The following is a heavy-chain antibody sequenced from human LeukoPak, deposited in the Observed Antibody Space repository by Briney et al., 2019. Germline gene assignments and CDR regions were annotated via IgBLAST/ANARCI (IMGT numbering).Heavy chain of an antibody. CDR3: ARESSGWYKDY. CDR2: IDAGNGRT. Sequence: GGSVKVSCKASGYDFTKYAVQWVRQAPGQRLEWMGWIDAGNGRTKYSQDFQGRVTLARDMSTNTVYMELRSLRSEDTAVYYCARESSGWYKDYWGQGTLVTVSS. V-gene: IGHV1-3*03. D-gene: IGHD6-19*01. CDR1: GYDFTKYA. J-gene: IGHJ4*02.